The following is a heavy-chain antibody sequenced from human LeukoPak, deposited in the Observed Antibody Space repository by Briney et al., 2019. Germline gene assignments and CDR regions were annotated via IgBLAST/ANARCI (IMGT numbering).Heavy chain of an antibody. D-gene: IGHD6-19*01. CDR1: GYTFTSYY. V-gene: IGHV1-46*01. CDR3: ARVKQGGSGWYDYYYYGMDV. J-gene: IGHJ6*02. Sequence: ASVKVSCKASGYTFTSYYMHWGRQAPGQGLEWMGIINPSGGSTSYAQKFQGRVTMTRDTSTSTVYMELSSLRSEDTAVYYCARVKQGGSGWYDYYYYGMDVWGQGTTVTVSS. CDR2: INPSGGST.